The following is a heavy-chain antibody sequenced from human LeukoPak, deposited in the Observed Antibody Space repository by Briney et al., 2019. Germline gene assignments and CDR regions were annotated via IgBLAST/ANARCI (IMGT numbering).Heavy chain of an antibody. CDR3: ARDGPLVVVTALYFDY. CDR2: ISYDGSNK. J-gene: IGHJ4*02. V-gene: IGHV3-30-3*01. D-gene: IGHD2-21*02. CDR1: GFTFSSYA. Sequence: GGSLRLSCAASGFTFSSYAMHWVRQAPGKGLEWVAVISYDGSNKYYADSVKGRFTISRDNSKNTLYLQMNSLRAEDTAVYHCARDGPLVVVTALYFDYWGQGTLVTVSS.